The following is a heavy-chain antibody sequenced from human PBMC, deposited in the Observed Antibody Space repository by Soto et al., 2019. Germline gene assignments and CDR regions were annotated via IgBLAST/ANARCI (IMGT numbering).Heavy chain of an antibody. CDR1: GFTFSSYA. D-gene: IGHD6-19*01. CDR2: IYSGGST. CDR3: ARDRIAVAGNPEYFQH. V-gene: IGHV3-66*01. Sequence: PGGSPRLSCAGSGFTFSSYAMSWVRQAPGKGLEWVSVIYSGGSTYYADSVKGRFTISRDNSKNTLYLQMNSLRAEDTAVYHCARDRIAVAGNPEYFQHWGQGTLVTVSS. J-gene: IGHJ1*01.